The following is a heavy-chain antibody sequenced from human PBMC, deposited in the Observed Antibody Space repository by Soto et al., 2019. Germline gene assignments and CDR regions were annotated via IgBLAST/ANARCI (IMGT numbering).Heavy chain of an antibody. J-gene: IGHJ6*02. Sequence: EVQLVESGGGLIQPGGSLRLSCEASGFTVSDNYMTWVHQAPGKGLEWVSLIYSDVYSAGTTYYADSVKGRFTIFRDNSKNTLYLQMGSLRAEDTAVYFCARELVEVINSNADYYGLDVWGQGTTVTVSS. CDR2: IYSDVYSAGTT. CDR1: GFTVSDNY. CDR3: ARELVEVINSNADYYGLDV. D-gene: IGHD2-8*02. V-gene: IGHV3-53*01.